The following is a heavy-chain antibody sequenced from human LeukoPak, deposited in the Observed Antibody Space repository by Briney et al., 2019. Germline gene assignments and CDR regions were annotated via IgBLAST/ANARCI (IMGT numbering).Heavy chain of an antibody. CDR3: ARAKPKNMVRGLIMRRESRYYFDY. CDR1: GFTVSSNY. V-gene: IGHV3-53*01. D-gene: IGHD3-10*01. Sequence: GGSLRLSCAASGFTVSSNYMSWVRQAPGKGLEWVSVIYSGGSTYYADSVKGRFTISRDNSKSTLYIQMNSLRAEDTAVYYCARAKPKNMVRGLIMRRESRYYFDYWGQGTLVTVSS. CDR2: IYSGGST. J-gene: IGHJ4*02.